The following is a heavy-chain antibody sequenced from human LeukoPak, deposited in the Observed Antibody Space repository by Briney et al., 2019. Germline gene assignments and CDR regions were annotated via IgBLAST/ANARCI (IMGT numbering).Heavy chain of an antibody. Sequence: SETLSLTCTVSGDSINDYYWSWIRQPPGNRLEWIGWIYYSGSTMCSPSLESRVTISLDTSRTQFSLGLNSVTAADTAVYYCARHAGFGSGYYHDAFDIWGQGSMVIVSS. CDR1: GDSINDYY. J-gene: IGHJ3*02. V-gene: IGHV4-59*08. CDR2: IYYSGST. CDR3: ARHAGFGSGYYHDAFDI. D-gene: IGHD3-22*01.